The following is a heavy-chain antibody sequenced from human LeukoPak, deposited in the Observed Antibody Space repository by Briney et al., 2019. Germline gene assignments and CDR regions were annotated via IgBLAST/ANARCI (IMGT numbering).Heavy chain of an antibody. CDR1: GGSISSSSYY. CDR3: ARVRPIPMITFGGPFADY. CDR2: IYYSGST. D-gene: IGHD3-16*01. J-gene: IGHJ4*02. V-gene: IGHV4-39*07. Sequence: SEILSLTCTVSGGSISSSSYYWGWIRQPPGKGLEWIGSIYYSGSTYYNPSLKSRVTISVDTSKNQFSLKLSSVTAADTAVYYCARVRPIPMITFGGPFADYWGQGTLVTVSS.